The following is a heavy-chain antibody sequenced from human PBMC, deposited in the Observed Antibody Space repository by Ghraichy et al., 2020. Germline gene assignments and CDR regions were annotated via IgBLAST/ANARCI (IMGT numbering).Heavy chain of an antibody. CDR1: GFSFSSYG. D-gene: IGHD2-15*01. CDR2: IRYDGSNK. Sequence: GGSLRLSCAASGFSFSSYGMHWVRQAPGKGLEWVAFIRYDGSNKYYAESAKGRFTISRDNPKNTLYLQMNSLRVEDTAVYYCAKGSWDCSGGSCPDYYYTMNVWGHETTVTVSS. J-gene: IGHJ6*02. V-gene: IGHV3-30*02. CDR3: AKGSWDCSGGSCPDYYYTMNV.